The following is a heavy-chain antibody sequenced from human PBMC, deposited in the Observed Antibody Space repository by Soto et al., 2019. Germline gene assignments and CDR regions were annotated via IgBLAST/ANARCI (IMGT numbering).Heavy chain of an antibody. CDR2: INWNTGSI. CDR1: GFTFDDYA. CDR3: AKGLSGYSYGPFDY. J-gene: IGHJ4*02. Sequence: GGSLRLSCAASGFTFDDYAMHWVRQAPGKGLEWVSGINWNTGSIGYADSVKGRFTISKDTAKNSLYLQMNSLRAGDTALYYCAKGLSGYSYGPFDYWGQGTLVTVSS. D-gene: IGHD5-18*01. V-gene: IGHV3-9*01.